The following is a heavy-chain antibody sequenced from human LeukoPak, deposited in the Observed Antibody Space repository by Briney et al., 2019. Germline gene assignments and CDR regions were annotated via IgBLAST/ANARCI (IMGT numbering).Heavy chain of an antibody. CDR1: GFTFSSYA. CDR3: AKRPTYYYDSSGSFDY. CDR2: ISGSGGST. J-gene: IGHJ4*02. V-gene: IGHV3-23*01. D-gene: IGHD3-22*01. Sequence: GGSLRLSCAASGFTFSSYAMSWVRQAPGKGLEWVSAISGSGGSTYYADSVKGRLTISRDNSKNTLYLQMNSLRAEDTAVYYCAKRPTYYYDSSGSFDYWGQGTLATVSS.